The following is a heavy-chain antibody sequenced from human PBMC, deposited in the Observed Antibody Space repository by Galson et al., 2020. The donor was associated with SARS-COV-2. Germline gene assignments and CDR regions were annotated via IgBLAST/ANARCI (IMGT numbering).Heavy chain of an antibody. CDR1: GYTFTSYG. CDR3: ARDPRGGATKPDYYYGMDG. D-gene: IGHD5-12*01. J-gene: IGHJ6*02. Sequence: ASVKVSCKASGYTFTSYGIRWVRQAPGQGLEWMGWISAYNGNTNYAQKLQGRVTMTTDTSTSTAYMELRSLRSDDTAVYYCARDPRGGATKPDYYYGMDGWGQGTTVSVSS. CDR2: ISAYNGNT. V-gene: IGHV1-18*01.